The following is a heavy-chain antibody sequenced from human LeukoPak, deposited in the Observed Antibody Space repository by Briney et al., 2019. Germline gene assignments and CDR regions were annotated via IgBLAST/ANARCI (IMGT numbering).Heavy chain of an antibody. V-gene: IGHV1-2*02. CDR2: INPNSGAT. CDR3: ARDPRNYVDY. J-gene: IGHJ4*02. D-gene: IGHD2/OR15-2a*01. CDR1: GYTFTGFY. Sequence: ASVKVSCKASGYTFTGFYLHWVRQASGQGLEWVGWINPNSGATNSAQKFQGRVTLTRDASISTAYMELSSLRSDDTAVYYCARDPRNYVDYWGQGTLVTVPS.